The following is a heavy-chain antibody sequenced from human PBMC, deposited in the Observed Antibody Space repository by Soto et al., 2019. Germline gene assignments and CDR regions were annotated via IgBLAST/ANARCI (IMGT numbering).Heavy chain of an antibody. J-gene: IGHJ6*03. CDR1: GRSFSIYY. Sequence: PTETLFLTCTVSGRSFSIYYWSWTRQPPGKGLKWIGYIYYCGSTNYVPSITSRGTRSVDTSKNQFSLKLITVTAADTAVYYCARQYYDFWSGYYMDVWGKGTTVTVS. D-gene: IGHD3-3*01. CDR2: IYYCGST. V-gene: IGHV4-59*08. CDR3: ARQYYDFWSGYYMDV.